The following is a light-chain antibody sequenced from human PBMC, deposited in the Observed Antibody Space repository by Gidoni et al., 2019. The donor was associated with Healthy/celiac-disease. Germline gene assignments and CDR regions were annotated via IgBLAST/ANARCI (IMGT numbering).Light chain of an antibody. CDR3: RQSYSTLWT. CDR1: QSLSSY. CDR2: AAS. J-gene: IGKJ1*01. Sequence: DIQMTQSPSSLSASVGDRVTITCRASQSLSSYLSWYQQQPGKAPQLLIYAASSLQSGVPSRFSGGGCGAVFTLTISSLQPEDFATYYCRQSYSTLWTFGQGTKVEIK. V-gene: IGKV1-39*01.